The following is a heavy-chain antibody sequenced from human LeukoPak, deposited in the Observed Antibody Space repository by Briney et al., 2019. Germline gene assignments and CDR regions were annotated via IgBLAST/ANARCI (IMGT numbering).Heavy chain of an antibody. Sequence: ASVKVSCKASGYTFTGYYMHWVRQAPGQGLEWMGWINPNSGGTNYAQNFQGRVTMTRDTSISTAYMELSRLRSDDTAVYYCARVDWNDVRPADYWGQGTLVTVSS. CDR3: ARVDWNDVRPADY. J-gene: IGHJ4*02. D-gene: IGHD1-1*01. CDR1: GYTFTGYY. V-gene: IGHV1-2*02. CDR2: INPNSGGT.